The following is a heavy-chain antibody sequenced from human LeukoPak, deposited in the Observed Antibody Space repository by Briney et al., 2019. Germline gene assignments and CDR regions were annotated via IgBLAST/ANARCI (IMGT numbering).Heavy chain of an antibody. D-gene: IGHD3-10*01. Sequence: PGGSLRLSCAASGFTFSSYAMSWVRQAPGKGVEWVSAISGSGGSTYYADSVKGRFTISRDNSKNTLYLQMNSLRAEDTAVYYCAKVNASITMVRGVITVGAYFDYWGQGTLVTVSS. CDR1: GFTFSSYA. CDR3: AKVNASITMVRGVITVGAYFDY. CDR2: ISGSGGST. J-gene: IGHJ4*02. V-gene: IGHV3-23*01.